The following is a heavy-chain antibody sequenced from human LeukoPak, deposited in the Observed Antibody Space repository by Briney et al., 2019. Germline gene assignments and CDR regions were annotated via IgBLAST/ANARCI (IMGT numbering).Heavy chain of an antibody. CDR3: ARGGYGGNFPYWYFDL. Sequence: SETLSLTCTVSGGSLSSYYWSWIRQPPGKGLEWIGYIYYSGSTNYNPSLKSRVTISVDTSKNQFSLKLSSVTAADTAVYYCARGGYGGNFPYWYFDLWGRGTLVTVSS. J-gene: IGHJ2*01. D-gene: IGHD4-23*01. V-gene: IGHV4-59*01. CDR1: GGSLSSYY. CDR2: IYYSGST.